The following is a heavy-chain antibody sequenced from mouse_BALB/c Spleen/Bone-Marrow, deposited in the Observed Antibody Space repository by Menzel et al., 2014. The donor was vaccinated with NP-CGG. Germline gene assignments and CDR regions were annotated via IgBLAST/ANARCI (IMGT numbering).Heavy chain of an antibody. CDR1: GFNIKDTY. CDR3: DSYKYAWYFDV. V-gene: IGHV14-3*02. J-gene: IGHJ1*01. CDR2: IDLANGNT. D-gene: IGHD2-14*01. Sequence: EVQLQQSGAELVKPGASVKLSCTASGFNIKDTYMHWVKQRPEQGLEWIGRIDLANGNTKYDPKFQGKATITADTSSNTAYLQLSSLASEDTADYYCDSYKYAWYFDVWGAGTTVTVSS.